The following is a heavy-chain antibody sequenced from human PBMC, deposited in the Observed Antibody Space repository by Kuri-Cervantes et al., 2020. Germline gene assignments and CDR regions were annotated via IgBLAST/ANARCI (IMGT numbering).Heavy chain of an antibody. D-gene: IGHD3-22*01. V-gene: IGHV3-9*01. J-gene: IGHJ3*02. Sequence: SLKISCAASGFTFDDYAMNWVRQAPGKGLEWVSGISWNSGSIGYADSVKGRFTISRDNAKNSLYLQMNSLRAEDTAVYYCARDLNYYDSSGYYSRPENDAFDIWGQGTMVTVSS. CDR3: ARDLNYYDSSGYYSRPENDAFDI. CDR1: GFTFDDYA. CDR2: ISWNSGSI.